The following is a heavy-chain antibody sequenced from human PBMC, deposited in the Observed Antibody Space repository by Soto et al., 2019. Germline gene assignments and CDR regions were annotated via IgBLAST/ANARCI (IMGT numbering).Heavy chain of an antibody. J-gene: IGHJ4*01. Sequence: QVQLVQAGAEVKKPGASVKVYCKVSGHTLTELSMHWVRLATGKGLGRMGGFDPEDGETISAQKVQGRVTMTEVTSTDATYLELSILRSEDTAVYYWAAGGTICLRSPFDFWGHGTPVPISS. CDR1: GHTLTELS. D-gene: IGHD1-1*01. CDR3: AAGGTICLRSPFDF. V-gene: IGHV1-24*01. CDR2: FDPEDGET.